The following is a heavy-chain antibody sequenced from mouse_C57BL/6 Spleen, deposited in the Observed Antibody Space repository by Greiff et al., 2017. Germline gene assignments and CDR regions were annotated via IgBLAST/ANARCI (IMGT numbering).Heavy chain of an antibody. V-gene: IGHV5-4*03. CDR2: ISDGGSYT. Sequence: EVMLVESGGGLVKPGGSLKLSCAASGFTFSSYAMSWVRQTPEKRLEWVATISDGGSYTYYPDNVKGRFTISRDNAKNNLYLQMSHLKSEDTAMYYCARVGRWLEMDYWGQGTSVTVSS. CDR3: ARVGRWLEMDY. CDR1: GFTFSSYA. J-gene: IGHJ4*01. D-gene: IGHD2-3*01.